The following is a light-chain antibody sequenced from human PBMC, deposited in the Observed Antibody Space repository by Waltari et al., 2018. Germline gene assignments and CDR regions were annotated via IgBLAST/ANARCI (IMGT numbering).Light chain of an antibody. CDR3: QKYGSLPAT. J-gene: IGKJ1*01. V-gene: IGKV3-20*01. Sequence: IMLTQSPGTLSLSPGERATLSCRASQSISRYLAWYQQKPGQAPRLLIYDASTRATGIPARFSGSGSGTDFSLTLSSLEPEDFAVYYCQKYGSLPATFGQGTKVEIK. CDR2: DAS. CDR1: QSISRY.